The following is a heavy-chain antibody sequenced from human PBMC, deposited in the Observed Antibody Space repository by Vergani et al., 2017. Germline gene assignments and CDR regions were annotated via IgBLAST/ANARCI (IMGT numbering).Heavy chain of an antibody. J-gene: IGHJ3*02. CDR1: GFSLSTSVMR. V-gene: IGHV2-70*04. CDR2: IDWDDDK. D-gene: IGHD6-13*01. Sequence: QVTLKESGPALVKPTQTLTLTCTFSGFSLSTSVMRVSWIRHPPGKALEWLARIDWDDDKFYSTSLKTRLTISKDTSKNQVVLTMTNMDPVDTATYYCARIMAAAGTWDEAFDIWGQGTRVTVSS. CDR3: ARIMAAAGTWDEAFDI.